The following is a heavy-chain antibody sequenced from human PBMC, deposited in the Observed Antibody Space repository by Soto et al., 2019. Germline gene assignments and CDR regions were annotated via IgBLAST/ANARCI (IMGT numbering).Heavy chain of an antibody. V-gene: IGHV3-53*01. J-gene: IGHJ4*02. CDR3: ARVPHRFRSSSNYI. CDR1: GITVSGNY. Sequence: PGGSLRLSCAASGITVSGNYMAWVRQAPGKGLEWVSLIYSGVSTFYTDSVRGRFIISRDNSKNTLYLQMNSLRAEDTAMYYCARVPHRFRSSSNYIWGQGTLVTVSS. CDR2: IYSGVST. D-gene: IGHD6-6*01.